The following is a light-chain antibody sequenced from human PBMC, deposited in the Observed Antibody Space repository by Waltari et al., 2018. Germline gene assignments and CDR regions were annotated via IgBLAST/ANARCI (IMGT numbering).Light chain of an antibody. CDR3: QQYYSSPPVT. J-gene: IGKJ3*01. V-gene: IGKV4-1*01. CDR1: QSVFYSPTNKNY. CDR2: WAS. Sequence: DFVMTQSPDSLAVSLGERATINCRSSQSVFYSPTNKNYLPWYLQKPVQPPKLLIYWASSRQSGVPDRFSGSGSGTDFTLTITNLQAEDVAVYYCQQYYSSPPVTFGTGTKVEIK.